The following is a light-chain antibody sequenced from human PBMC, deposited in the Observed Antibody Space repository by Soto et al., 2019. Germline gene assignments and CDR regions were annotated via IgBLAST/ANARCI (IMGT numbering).Light chain of an antibody. Sequence: QSALTQPASVSGTPGQSITISCTGSNSDVGIYDFVSWYQHHPGRAPKLIVSEVSHRPSGVSNRFSGSKSGNTASLTISGLQSEDEADYYCISYAGSINLVFGGGTKVTVL. J-gene: IGLJ2*01. CDR1: NSDVGIYDF. CDR3: ISYAGSINLV. CDR2: EVS. V-gene: IGLV2-14*01.